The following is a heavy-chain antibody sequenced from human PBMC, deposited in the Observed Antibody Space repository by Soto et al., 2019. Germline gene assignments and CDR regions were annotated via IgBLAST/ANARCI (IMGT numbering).Heavy chain of an antibody. CDR2: INPNSGGT. J-gene: IGHJ5*02. CDR3: ARPYYDFWSGYSSYNWFDP. D-gene: IGHD3-3*01. CDR1: GYTFTGYY. V-gene: IGHV1-2*02. Sequence: ASVKVSCKASGYTFTGYYMHWVRQAPGQGLEWMGWINPNSGGTNYAQKFQGRVTMTRDTSISTAYMELSRLRSDDTAVYYCARPYYDFWSGYSSYNWFDPWGQGTLVTVPS.